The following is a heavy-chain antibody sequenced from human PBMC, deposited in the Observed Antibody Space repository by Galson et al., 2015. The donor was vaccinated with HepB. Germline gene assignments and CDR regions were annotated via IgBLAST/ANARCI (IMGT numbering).Heavy chain of an antibody. D-gene: IGHD3/OR15-3a*01. Sequence: SVKVSCKASGGLFRRYAISWVRQAPGQGLEWMGGIIPIYETSTYAQKFQDRIMITADESSSTVYMELSSLRSEDTAVYYCARDLRAGGLDFHYSYMDVWGTGTTVTVSS. V-gene: IGHV1-69*13. CDR1: GGLFRRYA. J-gene: IGHJ6*03. CDR2: IIPIYETS. CDR3: ARDLRAGGLDFHYSYMDV.